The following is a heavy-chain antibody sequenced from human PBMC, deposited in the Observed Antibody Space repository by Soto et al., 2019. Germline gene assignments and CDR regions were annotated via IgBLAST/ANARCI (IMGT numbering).Heavy chain of an antibody. Sequence: HPGGSLRLSCAASGFTFSSYAMSWVRQAPGKGLEWVSAISGSGGSTYYADSVKGRFTISRDNSKNTLYLQMNSLRAEDTAVYYCAKAENYDYVWGSYRRPFDYWGQGTLVTVSS. CDR3: AKAENYDYVWGSYRRPFDY. CDR2: ISGSGGST. D-gene: IGHD3-16*02. J-gene: IGHJ4*02. CDR1: GFTFSSYA. V-gene: IGHV3-23*01.